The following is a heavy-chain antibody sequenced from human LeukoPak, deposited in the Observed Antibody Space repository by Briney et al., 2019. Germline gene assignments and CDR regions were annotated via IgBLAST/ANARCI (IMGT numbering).Heavy chain of an antibody. CDR3: ARGSRNLVDY. CDR1: GFTFSSYA. J-gene: IGHJ4*02. V-gene: IGHV3-30-3*01. D-gene: IGHD1-14*01. Sequence: GGSLRLSCAASGFTFSSYAMHWVRQAPGKGLEWVAVISYDGSNKYYADSVKGRFTISRDNSKNTLYLQMNSLRAEDTAVYYCARGSRNLVDYWGQGTLVAVSS. CDR2: ISYDGSNK.